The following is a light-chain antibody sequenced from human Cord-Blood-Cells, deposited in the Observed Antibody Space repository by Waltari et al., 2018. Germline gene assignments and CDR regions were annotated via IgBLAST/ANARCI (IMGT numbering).Light chain of an antibody. Sequence: SARCQPASAPAPRGRSLIISCTGTGLNAGRTISVPSHQQHPGKAPKLMMYYVSNRPSGVSNRFSGSKSGNTASLTISGRQAEDEADDYYSSYTSSSTLVVFGGGTKLTVL. CDR1: GLNAGRTIS. CDR3: SSYTSSSTLVV. V-gene: IGLV2-14*01. CDR2: YVS. J-gene: IGLJ2*01.